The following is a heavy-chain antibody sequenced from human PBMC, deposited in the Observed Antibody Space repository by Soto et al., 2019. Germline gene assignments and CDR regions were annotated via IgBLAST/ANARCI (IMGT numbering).Heavy chain of an antibody. D-gene: IGHD3-10*01. CDR2: ISYDGSNK. CDR3: AKDRDGFLKDH. Sequence: QVQLVESGGGVVQPGRSLRLSCAASGFTFSSYGMHWDRQAPGKGLEWVAVISYDGSNKYYADSVKGRFTISRDNSKNTLYLQMNSLRAEDTAVCYCAKDRDGFLKDHWGKGTLVTVSS. J-gene: IGHJ4*02. CDR1: GFTFSSYG. V-gene: IGHV3-30*18.